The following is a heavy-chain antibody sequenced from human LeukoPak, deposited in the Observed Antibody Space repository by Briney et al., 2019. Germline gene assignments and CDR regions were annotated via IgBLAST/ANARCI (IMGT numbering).Heavy chain of an antibody. CDR2: ISGDNGNT. D-gene: IGHD3-22*01. J-gene: IGHJ4*02. CDR1: GYTFTNYG. V-gene: IGHV1-18*01. Sequence: ASVKVSCKASGYTFTNYGVSWVRQAPGRRLEWMGWISGDNGNTKFAQKLQGRVTMTTDTSTSTAYMELRSLRSDDTAVYYCARDGPDFFDSSGRDYWGQGTLVTVSS. CDR3: ARDGPDFFDSSGRDY.